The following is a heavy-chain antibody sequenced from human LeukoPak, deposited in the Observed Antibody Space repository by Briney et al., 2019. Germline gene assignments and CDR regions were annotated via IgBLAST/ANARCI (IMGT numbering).Heavy chain of an antibody. CDR1: GGSISGYY. J-gene: IGHJ4*02. V-gene: IGHV4-34*01. CDR2: IYHSGST. Sequence: SETLSLTCTVSGGSISGYYWSWIRQPPGKGLEWIGEIYHSGSTNYNPSLKSRVTISVDTSKNQFSLKLSSVTAADMAVYYCARGHSSVVTAIPYYFDFWGQGTLVTVSS. D-gene: IGHD2-21*02. CDR3: ARGHSSVVTAIPYYFDF.